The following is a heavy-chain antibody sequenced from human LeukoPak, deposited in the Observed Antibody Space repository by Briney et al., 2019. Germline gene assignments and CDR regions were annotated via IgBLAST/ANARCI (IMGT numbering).Heavy chain of an antibody. Sequence: SETLSLTCTVSGYSISSGYYWGWIRQPPGKGLEWIGSIYHSGSTYYNPSLKSRVTISVDTSKNQFSLKLSSVTAADTAVYYCARNANRGSTFDYWGQGTLVTVSS. V-gene: IGHV4-38-2*02. CDR2: IYHSGST. CDR3: ARNANRGSTFDY. D-gene: IGHD1-26*01. CDR1: GYSISSGYY. J-gene: IGHJ4*02.